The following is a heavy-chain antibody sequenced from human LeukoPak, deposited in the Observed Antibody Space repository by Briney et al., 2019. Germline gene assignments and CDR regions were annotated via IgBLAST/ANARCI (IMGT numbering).Heavy chain of an antibody. D-gene: IGHD3-22*01. CDR1: GYTLTELS. J-gene: IGHJ5*02. CDR3: ATRGTYYYDSSGPLNWFDP. V-gene: IGHV1-24*01. CDR2: FDPEDGET. Sequence: GASVKVSCKVSGYTLTELSMHWVQQAPGKGLEWMGGFDPEDGETIYAQKFQGRVTMTEDTSTDTAYMELSSLRSEDTAVYYCATRGTYYYDSSGPLNWFDPWGQGTLVTVSS.